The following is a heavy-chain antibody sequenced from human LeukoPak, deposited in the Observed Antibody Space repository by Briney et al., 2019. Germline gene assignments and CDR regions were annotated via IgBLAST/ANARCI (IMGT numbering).Heavy chain of an antibody. V-gene: IGHV4-34*01. CDR1: GGSFSGYY. D-gene: IGHD1-7*01. J-gene: IGHJ4*02. CDR3: ARDLPRYNWNYFPNTFDY. Sequence: PSETLSLTCAVYGGSFSGYYWSWIRQPPGKGLEWIGEINHSGSTNHNPSLKSRVTISVDTSKNQFSLQLNSVTPEDTAVYYCARDLPRYNWNYFPNTFDYWGQGTLVTVSS. CDR2: INHSGST.